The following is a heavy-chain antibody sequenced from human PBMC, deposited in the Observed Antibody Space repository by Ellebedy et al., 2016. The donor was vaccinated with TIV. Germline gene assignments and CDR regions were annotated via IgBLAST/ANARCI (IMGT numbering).Heavy chain of an antibody. Sequence: PGGSLRLSCAASEFTFSDYGMHWVRQAPGKGLEWAAFIWYDGNDQYYADSVKGRFTVSRDNSKNTLYLQMNTLTAEDTAVYYCARDLRWDWDGQRIDHWGQGTLVTVSS. V-gene: IGHV3-33*01. D-gene: IGHD3/OR15-3a*01. CDR2: IWYDGNDQ. J-gene: IGHJ4*02. CDR3: ARDLRWDWDGQRIDH. CDR1: EFTFSDYG.